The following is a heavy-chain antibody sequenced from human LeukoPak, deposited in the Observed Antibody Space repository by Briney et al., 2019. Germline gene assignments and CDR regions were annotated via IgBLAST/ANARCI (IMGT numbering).Heavy chain of an antibody. J-gene: IGHJ4*02. CDR2: IYPGDSDT. V-gene: IGHV5-51*01. CDR1: GYSLTSYW. D-gene: IGHD1-7*01. Sequence: GESLKISCKGSGYSLTSYWIGWVRQTPGEGLEWMGIIYPGDSDTRYSPSFQGQVTVSADKSISTAYLQWSSLKASDTAMYYCARRGKTGTIDYWGQGTLVTVSS. CDR3: ARRGKTGTIDY.